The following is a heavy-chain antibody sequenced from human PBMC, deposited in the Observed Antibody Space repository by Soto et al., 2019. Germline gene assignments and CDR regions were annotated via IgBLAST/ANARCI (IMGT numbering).Heavy chain of an antibody. CDR2: ISGSGGST. J-gene: IGHJ4*02. V-gene: IGHV3-23*01. D-gene: IGHD3-10*01. CDR1: GFTFSSYA. Sequence: GGSLRLSCAASGFTFSSYAMSWVRQAPGKGLEWVSAISGSGGSTYYADSVKGRFTISRDNSKNTLYLQMNSLRAEDTAVYYCAKVYGLLWFGESRQPFDYWGQGTLVTVSS. CDR3: AKVYGLLWFGESRQPFDY.